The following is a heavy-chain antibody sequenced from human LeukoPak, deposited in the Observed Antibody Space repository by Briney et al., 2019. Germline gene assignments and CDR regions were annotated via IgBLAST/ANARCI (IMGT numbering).Heavy chain of an antibody. D-gene: IGHD3-22*01. Sequence: TGGSLRLSCAASGFTFSTYSMNLVRQAPGKGLEWVSYISSSSSTIYYADSVKGRFTISRDNAKNSLYLQMNSLRAEDTAVYYCARGSTYYDSSGQVPFDYWGQGTLVTVSS. J-gene: IGHJ4*02. CDR2: ISSSSSTI. CDR1: GFTFSTYS. V-gene: IGHV3-48*01. CDR3: ARGSTYYDSSGQVPFDY.